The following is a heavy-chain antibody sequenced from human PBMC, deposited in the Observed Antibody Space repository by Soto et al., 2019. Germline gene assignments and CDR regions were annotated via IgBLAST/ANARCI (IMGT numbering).Heavy chain of an antibody. CDR1: GFTFSSYD. D-gene: IGHD3-10*01. J-gene: IGHJ3*02. V-gene: IGHV3-13*01. CDR3: ARGGSGAFDI. Sequence: GGSLRLSCSASGFTFSSYDMHWVRQATGKGLDWVSAIGTAGDTYYPGSVKGRFTISRENAKNSLYLQMNSLRAGDTAVYYCARGGSGAFDIWGQGTMVTVSS. CDR2: IGTAGDT.